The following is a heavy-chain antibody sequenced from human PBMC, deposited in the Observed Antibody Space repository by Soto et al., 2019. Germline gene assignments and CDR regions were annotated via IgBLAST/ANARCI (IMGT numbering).Heavy chain of an antibody. D-gene: IGHD5-12*01. CDR1: GFSLSNARMG. CDR3: ARMEEVATTYYYYYYGMDV. V-gene: IGHV2-26*01. J-gene: IGHJ6*02. CDR2: IFSNDEK. Sequence: QVTLKESGPVLVKPTETLTLTCTVSGFSLSNARMGVSWIRQPPGKALEWLAHIFSNDEKSYSTSLKSRLTTSKETSKSQVVLTMTNMDPVDTATYYCARMEEVATTYYYYYYGMDVWGQGTTVTVSS.